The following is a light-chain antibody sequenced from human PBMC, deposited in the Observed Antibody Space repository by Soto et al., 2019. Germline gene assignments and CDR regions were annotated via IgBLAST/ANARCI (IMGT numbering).Light chain of an antibody. CDR2: GAS. V-gene: IGKV3-20*01. J-gene: IGKJ1*01. CDR3: QQYGSSPTPT. CDR1: QSAYSSY. Sequence: ELVLTQSPGTLSLSPGDRATLSCRSSQSAYSSYLSWYQQKPGQAPRLLIYGASNRATGIPDRFSGSGSGTDFTLTISRLEPEDFAVYYCQQYGSSPTPTFGQGTKVDIK.